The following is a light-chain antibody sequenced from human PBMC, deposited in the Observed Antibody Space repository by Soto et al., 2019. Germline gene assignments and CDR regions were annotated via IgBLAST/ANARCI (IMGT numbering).Light chain of an antibody. CDR3: QQRSNWPPIT. CDR1: QSISSY. CDR2: DAY. V-gene: IGKV3-11*01. Sequence: EIVLTQSPATLSLSPGERATLSCRASQSISSYLAWYQQKPGQAPRLLIYDAYNRATGIPASFSGSGSGTALTLTISSLEPEDCEVYYCQQRSNWPPITFGQGTRLEIK. J-gene: IGKJ5*01.